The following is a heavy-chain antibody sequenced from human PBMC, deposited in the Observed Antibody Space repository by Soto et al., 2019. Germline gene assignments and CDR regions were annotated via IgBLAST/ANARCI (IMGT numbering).Heavy chain of an antibody. D-gene: IGHD6-19*01. CDR1: GGTFSSYT. V-gene: IGHV1-69*14. Sequence: QVQLVQSGAEVKKPGSSVKVSCKASGGTFSSYTFSWVRQAPGQGLECMGQISATFGTTNYAQKFKGRLTITADKSTSTLSMELSSLRSDDTAIYFCATTTSGWGEFDSWGQGTLVTVSS. CDR3: ATTTSGWGEFDS. CDR2: ISATFGTT. J-gene: IGHJ4*02.